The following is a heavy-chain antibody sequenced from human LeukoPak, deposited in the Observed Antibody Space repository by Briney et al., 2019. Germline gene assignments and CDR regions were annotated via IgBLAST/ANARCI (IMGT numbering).Heavy chain of an antibody. CDR1: GGSISSSSYY. V-gene: IGHV4-39*01. CDR2: IYYSGGT. D-gene: IGHD4-11*01. J-gene: IGHJ4*02. Sequence: SETLSLTCTVSGGSISSSSYYWGWIRQPPGKGLEWIGSIYYSGGTYYNPSLKSRVTISVDTSKNQFSLKLSSVTAADTAVYYCARRKMTTVTTFDYWGQGTLVTVSS. CDR3: ARRKMTTVTTFDY.